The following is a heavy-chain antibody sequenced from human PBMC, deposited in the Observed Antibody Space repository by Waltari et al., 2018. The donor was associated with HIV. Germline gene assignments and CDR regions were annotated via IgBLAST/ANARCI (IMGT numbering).Heavy chain of an antibody. CDR2: ISDRGSTT. CDR1: GFPFTTHP. J-gene: IGHJ6*02. CDR3: AKPRMEYAIRDYFFGLDV. D-gene: IGHD2-8*01. Sequence: VDLLESGGRLVQPGGSLRLPCVGSGFPFTTHPLFWVRQAPGKGLEWVAGISDRGSTTFYADSVKGRFTISRDNSKNTIYLQMDSLRADDTAVYFCAKPRMEYAIRDYFFGLDVWGQGTTVTVSS. V-gene: IGHV3-23*01.